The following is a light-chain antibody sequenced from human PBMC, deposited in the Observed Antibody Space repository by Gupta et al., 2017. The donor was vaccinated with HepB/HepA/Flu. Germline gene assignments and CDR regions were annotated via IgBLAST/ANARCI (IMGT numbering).Light chain of an antibody. V-gene: IGKV3-15*01. Sequence: EIVMTQSPATLSVSPGERATLSCRASQSVSSNLAWYQQKPGQGPRLLIYGASIRATGIPARFSGSGSGTEFTLTISSLQSEDFAVYYCQRYNDWPPWTFGQGTKVEIK. CDR1: QSVSSN. CDR3: QRYNDWPPWT. CDR2: GAS. J-gene: IGKJ1*01.